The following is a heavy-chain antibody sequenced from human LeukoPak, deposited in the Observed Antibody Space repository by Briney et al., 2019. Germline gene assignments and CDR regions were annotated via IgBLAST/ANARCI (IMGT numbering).Heavy chain of an antibody. CDR1: GYTFTGYY. V-gene: IGHV1-18*04. J-gene: IGHJ1*01. Sequence: ASVKVSCKASGYTFTGYYMHWVRQAPGQGLEWMGWISAYNGNTNYAQKLQGRVTMTTDTSTSTAYMELRSLRSDDTAVYYCARDPYYYDSSGYYQAEYFQHWGQGTLVTVSS. CDR3: ARDPYYYDSSGYYQAEYFQH. D-gene: IGHD3-22*01. CDR2: ISAYNGNT.